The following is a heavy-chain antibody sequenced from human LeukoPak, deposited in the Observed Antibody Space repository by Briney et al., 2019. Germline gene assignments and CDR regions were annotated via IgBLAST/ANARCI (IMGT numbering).Heavy chain of an antibody. CDR2: IYYSGTT. D-gene: IGHD5-18*01. CDR1: AGSISSGGYY. V-gene: IGHV4-31*03. CDR3: AREYSYSYYFDY. Sequence: NASETLSFTCTVSAGSISSGGYYWSWIRQHPGKSLEWIGYIYYSGTTYYNPSLESRLTISVDTSKNQFSLKLSSVTAADTAVYYCAREYSYSYYFDYWGQGTLVTVSS. J-gene: IGHJ4*02.